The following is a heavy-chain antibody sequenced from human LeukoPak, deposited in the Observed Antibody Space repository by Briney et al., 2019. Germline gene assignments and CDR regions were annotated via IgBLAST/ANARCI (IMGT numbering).Heavy chain of an antibody. CDR2: INHSGST. CDR3: ARGSYGSGSYVHRSYSTPHERPYYYYYYYGMDV. V-gene: IGHV4-34*01. J-gene: IGHJ6*02. Sequence: PSETLSLTCAVYGGSFSGYYWSWIRQPPGKGLEWIGEINHSGSTNYNPSLKSRVTISVDTSKNQFSLKLSSVTAADTAVYYCARGSYGSGSYVHRSYSTPHERPYYYYYYYGMDVWGQGTTVTVSS. CDR1: GGSFSGYY. D-gene: IGHD3-10*01.